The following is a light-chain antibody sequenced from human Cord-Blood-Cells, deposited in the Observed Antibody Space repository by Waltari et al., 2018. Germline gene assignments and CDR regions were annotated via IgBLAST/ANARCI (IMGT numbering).Light chain of an antibody. V-gene: IGLV3-19*01. CDR1: SLIRYS. J-gene: IGLJ1*01. CDR3: SSRDSSSNHV. CDR2: RKN. Sequence: SSELSQDPAVSVALGPPVSSMCPGDSLIRYSASRYLQKPGQPPVLVIYRKNHRPSRIPDRFSGSNSGNTASLTIIGAHAEDEADYYCSSRDSSSNHVFGAGTKFTVL.